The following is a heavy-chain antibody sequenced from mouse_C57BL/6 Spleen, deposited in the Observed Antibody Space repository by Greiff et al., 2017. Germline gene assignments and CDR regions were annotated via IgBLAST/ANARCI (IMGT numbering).Heavy chain of an antibody. CDR2: IYPGDGDT. CDR1: GYAFSSSW. D-gene: IGHD1-1*01. CDR3: APITTVVATDAMDY. Sequence: QVTLKECGPELVKPGASVKISCKASGYAFSSSWMNWVKQRPGKGLEWIGRIYPGDGDTNYNGKFKGKATLTADKSSSTAYLQLSSLTSEDSAVYFCAPITTVVATDAMDYWGQGTSGTVSS. V-gene: IGHV1-82*01. J-gene: IGHJ4*01.